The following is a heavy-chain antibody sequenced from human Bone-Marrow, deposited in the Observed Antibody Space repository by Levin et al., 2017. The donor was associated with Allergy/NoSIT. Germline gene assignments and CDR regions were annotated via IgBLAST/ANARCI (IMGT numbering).Heavy chain of an antibody. CDR2: ISSTSSYI. Sequence: PGGSLRLSCAVSGFNFSNYAMNWVRQAPGKGLEWVSSISSTSSYIYYAGSVKGRLTISRDNAKNSLYLQMNNLRAEDTAMYYCARAKEVTTFLSVGMLGAGGVDVWGQGTTVTVSS. J-gene: IGHJ6*02. CDR1: GFNFSNYA. D-gene: IGHD3-16*02. V-gene: IGHV3-21*01. CDR3: ARAKEVTTFLSVGMLGAGGVDV.